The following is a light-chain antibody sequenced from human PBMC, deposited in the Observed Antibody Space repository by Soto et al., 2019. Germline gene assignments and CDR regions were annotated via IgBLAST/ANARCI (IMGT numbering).Light chain of an antibody. V-gene: IGLV2-14*01. J-gene: IGLJ3*02. CDR2: EVS. CDR3: SSYTFTTTSLWV. Sequence: QPVLTQPASMSGSPGQSITISCSGTSDDVGGSKYVSWYQQHPGKAPRLMIYEVSKRPSGVSNRFSGSKSGNTASLTIAGLQADDEADYYCSSYTFTTTSLWVFGGGTKLTVL. CDR1: SDDVGGSKY.